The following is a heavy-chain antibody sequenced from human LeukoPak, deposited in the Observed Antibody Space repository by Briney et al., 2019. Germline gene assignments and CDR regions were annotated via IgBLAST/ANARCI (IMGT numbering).Heavy chain of an antibody. CDR1: GFTFSNYG. J-gene: IGHJ6*02. CDR3: AKDPIAVAGNNYYRMDV. D-gene: IGHD6-19*01. CDR2: ISSDGSNK. Sequence: GGSLRLSRAASGFTFSNYGMYWVRQAPGKGLEWVAVISSDGSNKYYADSVKGRFTISRDNSKDTLYLQMNSLRAEDTAVYYCAKDPIAVAGNNYYRMDVWGQGTTVTVSS. V-gene: IGHV3-30*18.